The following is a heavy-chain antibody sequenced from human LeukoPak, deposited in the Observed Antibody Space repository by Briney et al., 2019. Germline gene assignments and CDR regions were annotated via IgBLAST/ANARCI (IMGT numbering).Heavy chain of an antibody. CDR2: INHSGST. CDR1: GGSFCGYY. J-gene: IGHJ6*02. D-gene: IGHD5-12*01. Sequence: PSETLSLTCAVYGGSFCGYYWSWIRQPPGKGLEWIGEINHSGSTNYNPSLKSRVTISVDTSKNQFSLKLSSVTAADTAVYYCARDLSVATSDYYGMDVWGQGTTVTVSS. CDR3: ARDLSVATSDYYGMDV. V-gene: IGHV4-34*01.